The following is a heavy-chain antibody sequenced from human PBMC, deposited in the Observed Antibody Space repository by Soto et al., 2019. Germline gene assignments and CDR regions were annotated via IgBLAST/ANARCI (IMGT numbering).Heavy chain of an antibody. D-gene: IGHD4-17*01. CDR3: ARRTVTTIYYYDMAV. CDR2: IYYSGST. V-gene: IGHV4-59*01. Sequence: KPSETLSLTCTASGGSISSYYWTWIRQPPGKGLEWIGYIYYSGSTYYNPSLKSRVTISVDTSKNQFSLRLNSVTAADTAVYYCARRTVTTIYYYDMAVWGQGTMVTVSS. J-gene: IGHJ6*02. CDR1: GGSISSYY.